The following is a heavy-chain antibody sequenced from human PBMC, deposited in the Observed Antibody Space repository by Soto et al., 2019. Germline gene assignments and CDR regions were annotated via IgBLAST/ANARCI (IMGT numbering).Heavy chain of an antibody. CDR2: ISGSGGST. Sequence: EVQLLESGGGLVQPGGSLRLSCAASGFTFSSYAMSWVRQAPGKGLEWVSAISGSGGSTYYADSVKGRFTISRDNSKNXXXLXXXILXAEDTAXXYCAKDEPASXGHYXXXXXXXXYYYYMDVWGKGTTVTVSS. V-gene: IGHV3-23*01. CDR1: GFTFSSYA. J-gene: IGHJ6*03. CDR3: AKDEPASXGHYXXXXXXXXYYYYMDV. D-gene: IGHD3-3*01.